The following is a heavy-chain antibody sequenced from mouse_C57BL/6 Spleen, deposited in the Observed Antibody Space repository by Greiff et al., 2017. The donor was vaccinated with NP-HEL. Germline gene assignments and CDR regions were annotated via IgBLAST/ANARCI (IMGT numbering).Heavy chain of an antibody. D-gene: IGHD1-1*01. CDR3: AREGRSLAY. V-gene: IGHV1-50*01. CDR1: GYTFTSYW. Sequence: QVQLQQPGAELVKPGASVKLSCKASGYTFTSYWMQWVNQRPGQGLEWIGEIDPSDSYTNYNQKFKGKATLTVDASSSTAYMQLSSLTSDDSAVYYCAREGRSLAYWGQGTLVTVSA. CDR2: IDPSDSYT. J-gene: IGHJ3*01.